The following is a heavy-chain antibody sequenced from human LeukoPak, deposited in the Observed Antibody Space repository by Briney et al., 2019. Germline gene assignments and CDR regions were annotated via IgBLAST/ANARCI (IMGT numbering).Heavy chain of an antibody. J-gene: IGHJ4*02. CDR2: ICSNVART. CDR1: GFTFSSYA. D-gene: IGHD3-22*01. CDR3: VKDLARYYDTSGYEYFDY. Sequence: GGSLRLSCAASGFTFSSYAMSWVRQAPGKGLEWVSIICSNVARTFYADFVKGRFTISRGNSKNTLYLQMNSLRADDTAVYYCVKDLARYYDTSGYEYFDYWGQGTLVAVSS. V-gene: IGHV3-23*01.